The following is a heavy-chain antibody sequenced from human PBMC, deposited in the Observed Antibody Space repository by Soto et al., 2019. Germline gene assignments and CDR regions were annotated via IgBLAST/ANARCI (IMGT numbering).Heavy chain of an antibody. J-gene: IGHJ4*02. CDR2: ISGSGANT. V-gene: IGHV3-23*01. CDR3: ARGPGYYFDY. CDR1: GITFSNHA. Sequence: GGSLRRSCAASGITFSNHALTWVRQAPGKGLEWVSGISGSGANTHYADSVKGRFTISRDNSKNTLSLQMDSLSPEDTAVYFCARGPGYYFDYWGQGTLVTVSS.